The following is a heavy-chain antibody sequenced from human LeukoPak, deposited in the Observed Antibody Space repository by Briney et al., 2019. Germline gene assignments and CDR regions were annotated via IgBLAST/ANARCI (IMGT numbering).Heavy chain of an antibody. J-gene: IGHJ3*02. CDR1: GGSFSSYY. V-gene: IGHV4-59*08. Sequence: SETLSLTCTASGGSFSSYYWSWIRQPPGKGLEWIGYIYYSGSTIYNPALKSRRSISVDTSKHQFSLKLSSVTAADTAVYYCARQGGYSYGLRRVDAFDIWGQGTMVTVSS. D-gene: IGHD5-18*01. CDR2: IYYSGST. CDR3: ARQGGYSYGLRRVDAFDI.